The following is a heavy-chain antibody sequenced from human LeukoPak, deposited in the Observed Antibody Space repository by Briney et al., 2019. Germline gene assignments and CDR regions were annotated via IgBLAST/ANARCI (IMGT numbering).Heavy chain of an antibody. CDR2: IYYSGST. V-gene: IGHV4-59*01. Sequence: SETLSLTCTVSGGSISSYYWSWIRQPPGKGLEWIGYIYYSGSTNYDPSLKSRVTISVDTSKNQFSLKPSSVTAADTAVYYCARGSGWSPFYFDYWGQGTLVTVSS. D-gene: IGHD6-19*01. J-gene: IGHJ4*02. CDR1: GGSISSYY. CDR3: ARGSGWSPFYFDY.